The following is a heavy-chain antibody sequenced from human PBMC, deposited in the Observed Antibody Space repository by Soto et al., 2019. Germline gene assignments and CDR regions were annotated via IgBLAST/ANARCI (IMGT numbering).Heavy chain of an antibody. CDR2: IYWDNDK. CDR1: GFSRNTSAVG. CDR3: AHXEGDDYVWGSYKDAFDI. V-gene: IGHV2-5*02. Sequence: SGPTLVNPTQPLTLTCPFSGFSRNTSAVGVGGIRQPPGKALGWLAIIYWDNDKRYNPSLKTRLTITKDTSKNQVVLKMTNMDPVDTATYFCAHXEGDDYVWGSYKDAFDIWGQGTMVTVSS. D-gene: IGHD3-16*01. J-gene: IGHJ3*02.